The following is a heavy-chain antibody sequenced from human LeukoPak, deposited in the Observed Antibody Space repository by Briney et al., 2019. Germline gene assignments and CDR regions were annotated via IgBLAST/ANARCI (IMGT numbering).Heavy chain of an antibody. CDR2: ISGSGGST. J-gene: IGHJ1*01. V-gene: IGHV3-23*01. CDR3: AREAEYSSSWYANRYFQH. D-gene: IGHD6-13*01. Sequence: GGSLRLSCAASGFTFSSYAMSWVRQAPGKGLEWVSAISGSGGSTYYADSVKGRFTISRDNAKNTLYLQMNSLRAEDTAVYYCAREAEYSSSWYANRYFQHWGQGTLVTVSS. CDR1: GFTFSSYA.